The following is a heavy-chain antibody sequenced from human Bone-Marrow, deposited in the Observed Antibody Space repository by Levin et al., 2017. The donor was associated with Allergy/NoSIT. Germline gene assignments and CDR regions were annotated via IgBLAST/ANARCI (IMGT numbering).Heavy chain of an antibody. CDR1: LFTFTNSF. CDR3: ATADIVGASPH. Sequence: GGSLILSFTSSLFTFTNSFMAWVRQAPGKGLEWVGHIKSTTDGGTTDYAAPVKDRFIISRDDSSNTLYVQMNSLKTEDTAVYYCATADIVGASPHWGQGTLVSVSS. D-gene: IGHD1-26*01. V-gene: IGHV3-15*01. J-gene: IGHJ4*02. CDR2: IKSTTDGGTT.